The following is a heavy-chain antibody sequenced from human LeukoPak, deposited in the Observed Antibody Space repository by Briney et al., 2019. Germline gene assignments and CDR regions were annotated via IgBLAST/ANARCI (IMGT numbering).Heavy chain of an antibody. J-gene: IGHJ3*01. V-gene: IGHV1-8*03. CDR1: GYTFTDYD. Sequence: ASVKVSCKTSGYTFTDYDVHWVRQAPGKGLEWMGWINPNSATTNYAQRLQGRVTFTRDTSLSVAYMELSSLTSEDAAVYFCARGDFGETNTAFDVWGQGTLVAVSS. D-gene: IGHD4-17*01. CDR3: ARGDFGETNTAFDV. CDR2: INPNSATT.